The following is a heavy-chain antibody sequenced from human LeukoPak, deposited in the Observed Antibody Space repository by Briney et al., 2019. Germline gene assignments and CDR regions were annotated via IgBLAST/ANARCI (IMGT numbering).Heavy chain of an antibody. CDR3: ARDGYYYGSGSYYKVDFDY. CDR2: ISSRSSTI. V-gene: IGHV3-48*01. CDR1: GYTFGDYG. Sequence: GGSLRLSCAASGYTFGDYGMSWVRQVPGKGLEWVSYISSRSSTIYYADSVKGRFTISRDNAKNSLYLQMNSLRAEDTAVYYCARDGYYYGSGSYYKVDFDYWGQGTLVTVSS. J-gene: IGHJ4*02. D-gene: IGHD3-10*01.